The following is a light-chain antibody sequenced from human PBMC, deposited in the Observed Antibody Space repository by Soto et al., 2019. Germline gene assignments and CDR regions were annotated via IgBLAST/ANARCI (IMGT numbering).Light chain of an antibody. CDR1: QSINTW. CDR2: DAS. J-gene: IGKJ1*01. V-gene: IGKV1-5*01. CDR3: QQYDTYSRT. Sequence: DIQMTQSPSTLSASVGDRVTVTCRASQSINTWLAWYQQKPGKAPKLLIYDASSLQSGVPSRFTGRGSGTEFTLTISSLQPYDFATYYCQQYDTYSRTFGQGTKVEIK.